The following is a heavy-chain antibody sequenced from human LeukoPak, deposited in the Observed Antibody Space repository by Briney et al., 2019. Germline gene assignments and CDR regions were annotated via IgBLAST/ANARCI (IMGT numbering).Heavy chain of an antibody. CDR1: GFTFSSYS. V-gene: IGHV3-48*01. Sequence: GGSLRLSCAASGFTFSSYSMNWVRQAPGKGLEWVSYISSSSSTIYYADSVKGRFTISRDNSKNTLYLQMNSLRAEDTAVYYCARGYYDNSGYYRGWYYFDYWGQGTLVTVSS. CDR2: ISSSSSTI. J-gene: IGHJ4*02. D-gene: IGHD3-22*01. CDR3: ARGYYDNSGYYRGWYYFDY.